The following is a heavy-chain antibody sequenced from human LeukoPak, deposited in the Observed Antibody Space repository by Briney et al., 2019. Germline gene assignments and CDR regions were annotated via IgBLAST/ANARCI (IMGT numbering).Heavy chain of an antibody. Sequence: GSLRLSCAASGFIFRNYWLSWVRQAPGKGLEWIGEINHSGSTNYNPSLKSRVTISVDTSKNQFSLKLSSVTAADTAVYYCARSPPLTAIDYWGQGTLVTVSS. V-gene: IGHV4-4*02. D-gene: IGHD2-21*02. CDR3: ARSPPLTAIDY. CDR1: GFIFRNYW. J-gene: IGHJ4*02. CDR2: INHSGST.